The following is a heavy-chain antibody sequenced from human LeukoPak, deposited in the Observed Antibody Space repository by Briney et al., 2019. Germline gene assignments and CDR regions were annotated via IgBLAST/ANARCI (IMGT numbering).Heavy chain of an antibody. V-gene: IGHV3-30*18. D-gene: IGHD6-13*01. CDR2: ISYDGSNK. CDR1: GFTFSSYG. CDR3: AKASPDSSSWYD. J-gene: IGHJ4*02. Sequence: PGGSLRLSCAASGFTFSSYGMHWVRQAPGKGREWGAVISYDGSNKYYAYSVKGRFTISRDNSKNPLYLQMNSLRAEDTAVYYCAKASPDSSSWYDWGQGTLVTVSS.